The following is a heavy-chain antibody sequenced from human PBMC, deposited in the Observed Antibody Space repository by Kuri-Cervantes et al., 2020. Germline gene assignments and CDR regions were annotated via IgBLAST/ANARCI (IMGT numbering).Heavy chain of an antibody. CDR1: GGSISGSTYY. CDR2: IYYSGST. Sequence: SETLSLTCTVSGGSISGSTYYWGWIRQPPGKGLEWIGSIYYSGSTYYNPSLKSRVTISVDTSKNQFSLKLSSVTAADTAVYYCARGARRGGNWFDPWGQGTLVTVSS. J-gene: IGHJ5*02. CDR3: ARGARRGGNWFDP. V-gene: IGHV4-39*01. D-gene: IGHD3-10*01.